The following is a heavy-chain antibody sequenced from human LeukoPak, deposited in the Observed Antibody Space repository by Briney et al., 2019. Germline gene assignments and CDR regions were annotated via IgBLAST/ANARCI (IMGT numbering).Heavy chain of an antibody. Sequence: GGSLRLSCAASGFTFSSYGMSWVRQAPGKGLEWVSAISGSGGRTYYADSVKGRFTISRDNSKNTLYLQMNSLRPEDTALYYCARDTGFSGTKYPDYWGQGTLVTVSS. D-gene: IGHD1-26*01. V-gene: IGHV3-23*01. CDR2: ISGSGGRT. J-gene: IGHJ4*02. CDR3: ARDTGFSGTKYPDY. CDR1: GFTFSSYG.